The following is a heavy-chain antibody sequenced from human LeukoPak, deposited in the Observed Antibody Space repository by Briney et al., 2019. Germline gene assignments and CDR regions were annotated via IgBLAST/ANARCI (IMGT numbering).Heavy chain of an antibody. Sequence: GGSLRLSCAASGFTFSSYSMNWVRQAPGKGLEWVSSISGSSSYMYYADSVKGRFTISRDNAKNSLYLQMNSLRAEDTAVYYCARARVGATTGFEYWGQGTLVTVSS. CDR3: ARARVGATTGFEY. CDR1: GFTFSSYS. CDR2: ISGSSSYM. J-gene: IGHJ4*02. D-gene: IGHD1-26*01. V-gene: IGHV3-21*01.